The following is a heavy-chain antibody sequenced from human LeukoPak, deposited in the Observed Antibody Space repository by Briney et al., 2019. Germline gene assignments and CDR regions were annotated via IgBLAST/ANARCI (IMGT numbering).Heavy chain of an antibody. Sequence: GGSLRLSCAASGFAFSSYSMNWVRQAPGKGLEWVSSISSSSSYIYYADSAKGRFTISRDNGKNSLYLQMNSLGAEDTAVYYCARDAMDSYCSSTSCYASWFDPWGQGKLVTVSS. D-gene: IGHD2-2*01. CDR2: ISSSSSYI. J-gene: IGHJ5*02. CDR1: GFAFSSYS. CDR3: ARDAMDSYCSSTSCYASWFDP. V-gene: IGHV3-21*01.